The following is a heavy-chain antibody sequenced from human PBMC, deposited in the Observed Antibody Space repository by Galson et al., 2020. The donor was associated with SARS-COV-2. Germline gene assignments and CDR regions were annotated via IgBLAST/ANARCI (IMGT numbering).Heavy chain of an antibody. J-gene: IGHJ4*02. D-gene: IGHD2-15*01. CDR3: AREVERTGASCYLY. CDR1: GYTFTNYD. Sequence: GESLKISCKASGYTFTNYDINWVRQATGQGLEWMGWMNPNSGNTSYAQTFQGRVTMTRDTSISTAYMELSSLKSEDTAVYYCAREVERTGASCYLYWGQGTLVTVSS. V-gene: IGHV1-8*01. CDR2: MNPNSGNT.